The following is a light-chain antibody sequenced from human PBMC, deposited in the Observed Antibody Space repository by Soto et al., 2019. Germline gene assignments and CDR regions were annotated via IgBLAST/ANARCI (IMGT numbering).Light chain of an antibody. CDR2: DVS. CDR3: YSYIDSSTSVV. V-gene: IGLV2-14*01. Sequence: QSALTQPASVSGSPGQSITISCTGTSSDVGGYNYVSWYQQHPGKAPRLMIYDVSNRPSGVSNRSSGAKSGNTASLTISGLQAEDEADYYCYSYIDSSTSVVFGGGTKVTVL. CDR1: SSDVGGYNY. J-gene: IGLJ2*01.